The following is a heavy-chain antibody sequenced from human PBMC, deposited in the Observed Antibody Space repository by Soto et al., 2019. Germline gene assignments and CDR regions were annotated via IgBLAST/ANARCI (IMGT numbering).Heavy chain of an antibody. D-gene: IGHD6-6*01. V-gene: IGHV3-13*01. CDR2: IGTGGDT. CDR3: ASEVEGRKASGSFFDP. CDR1: GLTFSTYD. Sequence: EVQLVESGGGLVQPGGSLRLSCEASGLTFSTYDMHWVRQAPGKGLEWVSAIGTGGDTYYPGSVRGRFIISRENAKNSLYLQMNRMTLGATAVYYCASEVEGRKASGSFFDPWGRGTLVTVSS. J-gene: IGHJ2*01.